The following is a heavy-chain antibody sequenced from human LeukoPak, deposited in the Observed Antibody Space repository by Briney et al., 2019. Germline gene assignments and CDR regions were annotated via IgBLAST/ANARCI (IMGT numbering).Heavy chain of an antibody. J-gene: IGHJ4*02. Sequence: GRSLRLSCAASGFTFSSYAMHWVRQAPGKGLEWVAVISYDGSNKYYADSVKGRFTISRDNSKNTLYLQMKSLRAEDTAVYYCAKPRSSGGLYYFDYWGQGTLVTVSS. D-gene: IGHD2-15*01. V-gene: IGHV3-30-3*02. CDR3: AKPRSSGGLYYFDY. CDR1: GFTFSSYA. CDR2: ISYDGSNK.